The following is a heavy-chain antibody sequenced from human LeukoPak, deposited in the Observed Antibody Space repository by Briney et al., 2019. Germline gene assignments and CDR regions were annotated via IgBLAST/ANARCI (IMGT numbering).Heavy chain of an antibody. Sequence: GGSLRLSCAASGFTFSNYWMTWVRQAPGKGLEWVANLRQDGSEKHYVDSVEGRFTISRDNAGNSLYLQMSSLRAEDTAVYYCARARRETVRGSEYGYNFDYWGQGTLVTVSS. CDR3: ARARRETVRGSEYGYNFDY. CDR2: LRQDGSEK. V-gene: IGHV3-7*04. CDR1: GFTFSNYW. D-gene: IGHD5-18*01. J-gene: IGHJ4*02.